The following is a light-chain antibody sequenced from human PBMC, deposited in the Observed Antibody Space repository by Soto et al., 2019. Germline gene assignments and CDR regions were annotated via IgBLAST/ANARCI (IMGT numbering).Light chain of an antibody. J-gene: IGKJ1*01. Sequence: DIPLTHSQSYLSASLTDLVDVXRRASHNIRGYLNWYQQKPGKAPKLLIYAASSLQSGIPSRFSGSGSETDFTLTISSLQPEDFATYYCQQSYSTPWTFGQGTKVDTK. CDR1: HNIRGY. V-gene: IGKV1-39*01. CDR2: AAS. CDR3: QQSYSTPWT.